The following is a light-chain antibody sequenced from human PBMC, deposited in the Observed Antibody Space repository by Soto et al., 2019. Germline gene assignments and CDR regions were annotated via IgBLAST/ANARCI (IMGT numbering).Light chain of an antibody. J-gene: IGKJ1*01. V-gene: IGKV3-20*01. CDR3: QQYGGSPT. Sequence: EIVLTQSPGTLSLSPGERATLSCRASQSVRSNNLAWYQQKPGQAPRLLIYGASSRATGIPDRFSGGGSGTDFTLTISRLEPEDFAVYYWQQYGGSPTFGQGTKVEIK. CDR2: GAS. CDR1: QSVRSNN.